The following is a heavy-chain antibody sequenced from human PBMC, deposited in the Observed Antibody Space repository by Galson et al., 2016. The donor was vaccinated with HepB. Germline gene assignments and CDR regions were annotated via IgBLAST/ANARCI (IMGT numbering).Heavy chain of an antibody. D-gene: IGHD1-20*01. J-gene: IGHJ6*02. CDR3: ASGRNWNYFYGMDV. CDR1: GGSISSDGYS. Sequence: TLSLTCAVSGGSISSDGYSWTWIRQPPGKGLEWIGYLYHSGSTDYSPSLKSRVTISVDRSKNHVSLKLRSMTAADTAVYYCASGRNWNYFYGMDVWGQGITVTVSS. CDR2: LYHSGST. V-gene: IGHV4-30-2*01.